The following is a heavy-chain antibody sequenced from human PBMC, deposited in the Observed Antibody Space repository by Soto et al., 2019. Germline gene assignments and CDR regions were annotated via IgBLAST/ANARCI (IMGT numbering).Heavy chain of an antibody. D-gene: IGHD3-10*01. Sequence: ASVKVSCKAAGYTFTSDQIHWVRQAPGQGLEWMGMIDPSGGKTNYAQKSQGRVTMTRDTSTSTVYMALSSLRSEDTAIYFCGRVMRSLLSITALDTWGQGTLVTVSS. J-gene: IGHJ5*02. CDR3: GRVMRSLLSITALDT. CDR2: IDPSGGKT. V-gene: IGHV1-46*01. CDR1: GYTFTSDQ.